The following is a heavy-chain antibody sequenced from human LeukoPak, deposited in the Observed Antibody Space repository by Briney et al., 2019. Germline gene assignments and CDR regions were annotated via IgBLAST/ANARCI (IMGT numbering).Heavy chain of an antibody. CDR1: GGSISSSTYY. Sequence: KSSETLSLTCTVSGGSISSSTYYWGWIRQPPGKGLEWIGSIYYSGSTYYNPSLKSRVTISVDTSKNQFSLNLNSVTAADTAVYYCARDKRYCSGGSCYSDWFDPWGQGTLVTVSS. CDR2: IYYSGST. CDR3: ARDKRYCSGGSCYSDWFDP. D-gene: IGHD2-15*01. J-gene: IGHJ5*02. V-gene: IGHV4-39*02.